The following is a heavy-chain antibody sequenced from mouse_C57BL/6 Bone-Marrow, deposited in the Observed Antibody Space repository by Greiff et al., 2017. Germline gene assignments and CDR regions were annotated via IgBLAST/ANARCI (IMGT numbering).Heavy chain of an antibody. CDR1: GFSFNTYA. J-gene: IGHJ4*01. CDR2: IRSKSNNYAT. CDR3: VRADYYAMDY. Sequence: EADGGLVQPKGSLKLSCAASGFSFNTYAMNWVRQAPGKGLEWVARIRSKSNNYATYYADSVKDRFTISRDDSESMLYLQMNNLKTEDTAMYYCVRADYYAMDYWGQGTSVTVSS. V-gene: IGHV10-1*01.